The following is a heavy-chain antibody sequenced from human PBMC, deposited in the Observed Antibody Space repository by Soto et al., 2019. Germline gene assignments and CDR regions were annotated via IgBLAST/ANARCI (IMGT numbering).Heavy chain of an antibody. CDR2: ISATGGSY. J-gene: IGHJ4*02. Sequence: EVQLLESGGGLVQPGGSLRLSCAASGFTFTSYATAWVRQVPGKGLEWVSTISATGGSYYYAGSVKGRFTITRDNSKSTVYLQMNSLRDEDTALYYCAKDRGYRYGYGFDYWGKGTLVTVSS. CDR1: GFTFTSYA. CDR3: AKDRGYRYGYGFDY. D-gene: IGHD5-18*01. V-gene: IGHV3-23*01.